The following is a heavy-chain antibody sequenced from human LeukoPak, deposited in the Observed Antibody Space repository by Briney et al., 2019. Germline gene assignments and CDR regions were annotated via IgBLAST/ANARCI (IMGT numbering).Heavy chain of an antibody. Sequence: GGSLRLSCAGSGFTFSSYSMNWVRQAPGKGLEWVSSITSSSSYIYYADSVKGRFTISRDNARKSVYLQMNSLRAEDTAVYYCARGSTYSSGWYTGFDYWGQGTLVTVSS. J-gene: IGHJ4*02. CDR2: ITSSSSYI. CDR3: ARGSTYSSGWYTGFDY. V-gene: IGHV3-21*01. CDR1: GFTFSSYS. D-gene: IGHD6-19*01.